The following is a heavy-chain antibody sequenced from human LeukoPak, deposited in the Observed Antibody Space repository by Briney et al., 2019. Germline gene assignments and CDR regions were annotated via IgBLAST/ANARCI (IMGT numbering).Heavy chain of an antibody. D-gene: IGHD1-14*01. J-gene: IGHJ4*02. Sequence: GASVKVSCKASGYTFTSYDINWVRQGTGQRLEWMGWMNPNSGNTGYAQNFQGRVTISRNTSISTAYMELSSLRSEDTAVYYCARGVEPLAANTLAYWGQGTLVTVSS. CDR2: MNPNSGNT. V-gene: IGHV1-8*03. CDR3: ARGVEPLAANTLAY. CDR1: GYTFTSYD.